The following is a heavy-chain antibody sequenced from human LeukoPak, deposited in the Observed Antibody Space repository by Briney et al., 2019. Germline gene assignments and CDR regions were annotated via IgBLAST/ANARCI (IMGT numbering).Heavy chain of an antibody. CDR3: SKDVVPDSGWDLDY. D-gene: IGHD6-19*01. J-gene: IGHJ4*02. V-gene: IGHV3-23*05. CDR1: GFSFSTYS. CDR2: IYNSGSKT. Sequence: PGGSLRLSCTASGFSFSTYSMTWVRQGPGKGLEWVSSIYNSGSKTFYADSVKGRFTISRDNSKNTMYLQMNNLTAEDTAIYYCSKDVVPDSGWDLDYWGQGTLVAVSS.